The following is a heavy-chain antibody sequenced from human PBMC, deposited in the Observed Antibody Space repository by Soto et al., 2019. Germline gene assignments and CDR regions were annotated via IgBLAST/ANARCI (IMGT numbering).Heavy chain of an antibody. D-gene: IGHD3-10*01. CDR2: IFTRDFET. CDR3: ARGYFDSGHGYDL. V-gene: IGHV5-51*01. J-gene: IGHJ5*02. CDR1: GHLFNNHW. Sequence: GESLKISCKGPGHLFNNHWIGWVRQTPGKGLEWMGLIFTRDFETKTSPSFQGHVSFSVDNSISTVYLQWTSLKTTDTGIYFCARGYFDSGHGYDLWGQGTLVTVSS.